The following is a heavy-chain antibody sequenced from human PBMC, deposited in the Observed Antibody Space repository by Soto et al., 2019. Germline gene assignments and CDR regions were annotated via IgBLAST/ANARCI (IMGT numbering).Heavy chain of an antibody. V-gene: IGHV3-11*01. Sequence: VGSLRLSCAASGFSFSDYYMYWIRQAPGKGLEWVSYITNSGNPIYSADSVKGRFTISRDNAKNSLYLHMSSLRAEDTAVYYCARDLVRGVHEYYYGLQVSGPGTTVTV. D-gene: IGHD3-10*01. CDR2: ITNSGNPI. J-gene: IGHJ6*02. CDR3: ARDLVRGVHEYYYGLQV. CDR1: GFSFSDYY.